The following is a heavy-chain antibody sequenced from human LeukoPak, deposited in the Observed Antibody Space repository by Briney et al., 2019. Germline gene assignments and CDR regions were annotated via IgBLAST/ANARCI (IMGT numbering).Heavy chain of an antibody. CDR3: AIVYAVPDKRNALDM. V-gene: IGHV3-74*01. CDR1: GFIFNNYA. CDR2: IHDDGTTT. D-gene: IGHD2-8*01. J-gene: IGHJ3*02. Sequence: GGSLRLSCAGSGFIFNNYAMHWVRQPPGKGLVWVSRIHDDGTTTNYADSVKGRFTISRDNAKNTLYLQMNSLRAEDTAVYYCAIVYAVPDKRNALDMWGQGTVVTVSS.